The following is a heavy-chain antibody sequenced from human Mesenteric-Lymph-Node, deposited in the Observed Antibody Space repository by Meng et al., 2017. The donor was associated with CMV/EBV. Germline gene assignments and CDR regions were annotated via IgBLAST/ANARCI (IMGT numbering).Heavy chain of an antibody. CDR3: ARTDSYGYKYFDY. V-gene: IGHV3-48*03. J-gene: IGHJ4*02. Sequence: GESLKISCAASGFTFTSYAMNWVRQAPGKGLEWVSYISVGGSTIYYADSVKGRFTISRDNAKNSLYLQMNSLRAEDTAVYYCARTDSYGYKYFDYWGQGTLVTVSS. CDR2: ISVGGSTI. CDR1: GFTFTSYA. D-gene: IGHD5-18*01.